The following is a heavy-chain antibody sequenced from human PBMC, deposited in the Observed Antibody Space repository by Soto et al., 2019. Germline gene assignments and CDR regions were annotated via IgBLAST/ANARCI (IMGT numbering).Heavy chain of an antibody. Sequence: GGSLRLSCEASGFTLSTYIMNWVRQAPGKGLEWVSSISSTTSYIYYADSVKGRFTISRDNAKNSLYLHMHSLRAEDTAVYYCARGGNYAYWGQGTLVTVSS. J-gene: IGHJ4*02. CDR1: GFTLSTYI. V-gene: IGHV3-21*01. CDR3: ARGGNYAY. D-gene: IGHD3-16*01. CDR2: ISSTTSYI.